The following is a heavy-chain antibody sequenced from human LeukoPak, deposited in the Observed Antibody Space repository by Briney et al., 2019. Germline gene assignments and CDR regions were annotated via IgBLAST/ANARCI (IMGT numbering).Heavy chain of an antibody. V-gene: IGHV3-48*03. Sequence: GGSLRLSCAASGFTFSSYEMNWVRQAPGKGLEWVSYISSSGSTIYYADSVKGRFTISRDNAKNSLYLQMNSLRAEDTTVYYCARDYSQARPFDYWGQGTLVTVSS. D-gene: IGHD2-15*01. CDR1: GFTFSSYE. CDR2: ISSSGSTI. J-gene: IGHJ4*02. CDR3: ARDYSQARPFDY.